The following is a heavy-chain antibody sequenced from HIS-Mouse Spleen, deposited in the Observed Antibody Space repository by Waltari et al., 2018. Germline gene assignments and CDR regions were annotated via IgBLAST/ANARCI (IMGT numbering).Heavy chain of an antibody. V-gene: IGHV4-34*01. D-gene: IGHD1-26*01. Sequence: QVQLQQWGAGLLKPSETLSLTCAVYGGSFRGYYWLLIRQPPGKGLEWIGEINHSGSTNYNPSLKSRVTISVDTSKNQFSLKLSSVTAADTAVYYCARLIVGATTIGAFDIWGQGTMVTVSS. CDR3: ARLIVGATTIGAFDI. CDR2: INHSGST. J-gene: IGHJ3*02. CDR1: GGSFRGYY.